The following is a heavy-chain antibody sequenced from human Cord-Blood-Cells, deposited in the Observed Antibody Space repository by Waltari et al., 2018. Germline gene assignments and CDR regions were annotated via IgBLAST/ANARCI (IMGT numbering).Heavy chain of an antibody. J-gene: IGHJ4*02. CDR2: IYSGGST. CDR1: GFTGSSNY. CDR3: ARARAGDPSFDY. Sequence: EVQLVETGGGLIQPGGSLRLSCAASGFTGSSNYMSRVRQVSGKGLEWVSVIYSGGSTYYADSVKGRFTIARDNSKNTLYLQMNSLRAEDTAVYYCARARAGDPSFDYWGQGTLVTVSS. D-gene: IGHD7-27*01. V-gene: IGHV3-53*02.